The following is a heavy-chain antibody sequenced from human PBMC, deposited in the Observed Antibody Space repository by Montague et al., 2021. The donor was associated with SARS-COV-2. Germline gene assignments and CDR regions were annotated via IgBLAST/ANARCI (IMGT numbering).Heavy chain of an antibody. D-gene: IGHD4-17*01. J-gene: IGHJ4*02. CDR2: ISSSSYI. CDR1: GFTFSSYS. V-gene: IGHV3-21*01. Sequence: SLRLSCAASGFTFSSYSMNWVRQAPGKGLEWVSSISSSSYIYYADSVKGRFTISRDNAKNSLYLQMNSLRAEDTAVYYCARDLTTVTTNYFDYWSQGTLVTVSS. CDR3: ARDLTTVTTNYFDY.